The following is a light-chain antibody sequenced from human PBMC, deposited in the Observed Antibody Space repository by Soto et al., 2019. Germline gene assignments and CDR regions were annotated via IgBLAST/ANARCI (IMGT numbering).Light chain of an antibody. CDR2: DVS. CDR1: SSDVGAYNY. Sequence: QSALTQPAYVSGSPGQSITISCTGTSSDVGAYNYVSWYQQHPGKAPKLMIYDVSHRPSGVSHRFSGSKSGNTASLTISGLQAEDEADYYCGSYTTSSNYVFGTGTKVTVL. V-gene: IGLV2-14*01. CDR3: GSYTTSSNYV. J-gene: IGLJ1*01.